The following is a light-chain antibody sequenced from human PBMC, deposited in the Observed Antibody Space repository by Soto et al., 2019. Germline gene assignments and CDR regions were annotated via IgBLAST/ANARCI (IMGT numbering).Light chain of an antibody. CDR1: QSISNY. CDR2: AAS. Sequence: DVQMTQSPSTLSASVGDRVTITCRASQSISNYLAWYQQKPGKVPKLLIYAASTLQSGVPSRFSGSGSGTEFTLTISSLQPDDFATYYCQQYNSYSFGQGTKVDI. J-gene: IGKJ1*01. CDR3: QQYNSYS. V-gene: IGKV1-27*01.